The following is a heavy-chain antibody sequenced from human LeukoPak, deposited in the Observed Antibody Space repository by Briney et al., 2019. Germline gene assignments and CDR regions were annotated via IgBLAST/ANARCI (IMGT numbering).Heavy chain of an antibody. CDR1: GVSISSYS. CDR3: AKDDYDSRGNYYHGMDV. D-gene: IGHD3-22*01. CDR2: IHTTGST. J-gene: IGHJ6*02. Sequence: PSETLSLTCTVSGVSISSYSWSWIRQPAGKGLEWIGRIHTTGSTNYNPSLKSRVTMSVDTSKNQLSLRLTSVTAADTAVYYCAKDDYDSRGNYYHGMDVWGQGTTVTVSS. V-gene: IGHV4-4*07.